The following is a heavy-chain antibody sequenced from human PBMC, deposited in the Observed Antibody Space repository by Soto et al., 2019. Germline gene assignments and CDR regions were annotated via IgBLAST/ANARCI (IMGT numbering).Heavy chain of an antibody. Sequence: GGSLRLSCAASGFTFSSYAMHWVRQAPGKGLEWVAVISYDGSNKYYADSVKGRFTISRDNSKNTLYLQMNSLRAEDTAVYYCARDPVVVTAIDDYWGQGTLVTVSS. J-gene: IGHJ4*02. V-gene: IGHV3-30-3*01. CDR1: GFTFSSYA. CDR3: ARDPVVVTAIDDY. CDR2: ISYDGSNK. D-gene: IGHD2-21*02.